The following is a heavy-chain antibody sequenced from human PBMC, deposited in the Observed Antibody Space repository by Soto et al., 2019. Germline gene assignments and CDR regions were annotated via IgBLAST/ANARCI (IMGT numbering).Heavy chain of an antibody. CDR2: INPSGGST. D-gene: IGHD3-22*01. CDR1: GYTFTSYY. CDR3: ARGWGSRITMIVVVITTPYYGMDV. Sequence: ASVKVSCKASGYTFTSYYMHWVRQAPGQGLEWMGIINPSGGSTSYAQKFQGRVTMTRDTSTSTVYMELSSLRSEDTAVYYCARGWGSRITMIVVVITTPYYGMDVWGQGTTVTVSS. J-gene: IGHJ6*02. V-gene: IGHV1-46*03.